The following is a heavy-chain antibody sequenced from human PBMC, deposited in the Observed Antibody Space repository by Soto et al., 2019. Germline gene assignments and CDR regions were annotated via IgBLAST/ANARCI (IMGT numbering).Heavy chain of an antibody. J-gene: IGHJ4*02. CDR1: GYTFTGYY. Sequence: ASVKVSCKASGYTFTGYYMHWVLQAPGQGLEWMGWINPNSGGTNYAQKFQGRVTMTRDTSISTAYMELSRLRSDDTAVYYCATAPRTYNWNDPFDYWGQGTLVTVSS. V-gene: IGHV1-2*02. CDR3: ATAPRTYNWNDPFDY. CDR2: INPNSGGT. D-gene: IGHD1-20*01.